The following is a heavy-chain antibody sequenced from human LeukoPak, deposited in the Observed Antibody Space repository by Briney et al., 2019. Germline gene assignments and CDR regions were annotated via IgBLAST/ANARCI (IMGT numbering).Heavy chain of an antibody. CDR1: GASISSGSYF. D-gene: IGHD2-8*01. Sequence: SETLSLTCTVSGASISSGSYFWSWIRQPAGKGLEWIGRIYTSGSTNYNPSLKSRVTISVDTSKNQFSLKLRSVTAADTAVYYCARALCINGICEWFDTWGQGTLVTVSS. V-gene: IGHV4-61*02. J-gene: IGHJ5*02. CDR2: IYTSGST. CDR3: ARALCINGICEWFDT.